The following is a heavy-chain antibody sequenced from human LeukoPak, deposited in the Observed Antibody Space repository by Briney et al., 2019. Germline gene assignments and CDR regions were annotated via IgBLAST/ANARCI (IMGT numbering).Heavy chain of an antibody. V-gene: IGHV3-53*01. CDR3: ARAYNWGYFDY. CDR1: GFTVSSNY. J-gene: IGHJ4*02. D-gene: IGHD7-27*01. Sequence: AGGSLRLSCAASGFTVSSNYMNWVRQAPGKGLEWVSAIYAGGSTYYGDSVKGRFTISRDNSKNTLYLQMNSLRADDTAMYYCARAYNWGYFDYWGQGTLVTVSS. CDR2: IYAGGST.